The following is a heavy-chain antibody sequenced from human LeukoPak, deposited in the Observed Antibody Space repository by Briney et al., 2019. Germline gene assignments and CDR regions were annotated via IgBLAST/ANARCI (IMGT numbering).Heavy chain of an antibody. D-gene: IGHD6-19*01. CDR2: MSNSGSYI. V-gene: IGHV3-21*01. CDR3: ARYYSHTSDWSEGGLDQ. CDR1: EFIFSDYS. J-gene: IGHJ4*02. Sequence: GGSLRLSCAASEFIFSDYSMNWVRQAPGKGLEWVAPMSNSGSYIYYADSVKGRFTISRDNAQRSLYLQMNSLRAEDTAVYYCARYYSHTSDWSEGGLDQWGQGTLVTVSS.